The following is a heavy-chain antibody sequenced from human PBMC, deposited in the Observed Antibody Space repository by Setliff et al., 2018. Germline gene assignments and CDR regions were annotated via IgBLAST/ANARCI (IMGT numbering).Heavy chain of an antibody. Sequence: PGGSLRLSCAASGFIFSDYSMSWVRQAPGKGLEWVSGISGSGGATYYAASVKGRFSSSRDNSKNTLSLQMNSLSAEDTAIYYCAKYPSNAVYNYFDPWGQGTLVTVSS. D-gene: IGHD1-1*01. V-gene: IGHV3-23*01. J-gene: IGHJ5*02. CDR1: GFIFSDYS. CDR3: AKYPSNAVYNYFDP. CDR2: ISGSGGAT.